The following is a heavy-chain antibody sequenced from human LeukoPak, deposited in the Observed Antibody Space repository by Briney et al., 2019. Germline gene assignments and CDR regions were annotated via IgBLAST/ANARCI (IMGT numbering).Heavy chain of an antibody. D-gene: IGHD3-16*01. CDR3: ATSYDHGWLIGS. CDR1: GGSITNDY. CDR2: IHYSGTI. V-gene: IGHV4-59*01. Sequence: PSETLSLTCTVSGGSITNDYWNWIRHSSGKQLEWIGSIHYSGTINYSPSLKSRITISLDTSKNQFSLKLSSVTAADTATYYCATSYDHGWLIGSWGQGTLVTVSS. J-gene: IGHJ4*02.